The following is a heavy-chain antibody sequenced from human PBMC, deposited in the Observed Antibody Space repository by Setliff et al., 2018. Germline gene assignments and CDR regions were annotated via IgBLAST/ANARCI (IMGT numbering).Heavy chain of an antibody. Sequence: PSETLSLTCAVSAYSISSGYYWGWIRQPPGKGPEWIGSIYHSGSTYYNPSLKSRVTISVDTSKNQFSLKLSSVTAADTAVYYCARLGSGGSLTVDYWGQGTLVTVSS. CDR2: IYHSGST. V-gene: IGHV4-38-2*01. D-gene: IGHD2-15*01. J-gene: IGHJ4*02. CDR1: AYSISSGYY. CDR3: ARLGSGGSLTVDY.